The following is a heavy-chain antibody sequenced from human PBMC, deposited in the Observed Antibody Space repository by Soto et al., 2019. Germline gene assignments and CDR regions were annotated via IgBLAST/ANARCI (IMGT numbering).Heavy chain of an antibody. CDR2: ISYDGSNK. CDR1: GFTFSSYA. Sequence: QVQLVESGGGVVQPGRSLRLSCAASGFTFSSYAMHWVRQAPGKGLEWVAVISYDGSNKYYADSVKGRFTISRDNSKNTLYLQMNSLRAEDTAVYYCARGRRVATIHASIPYWGQGTLVTVSS. V-gene: IGHV3-30-3*01. D-gene: IGHD5-12*01. J-gene: IGHJ4*02. CDR3: ARGRRVATIHASIPY.